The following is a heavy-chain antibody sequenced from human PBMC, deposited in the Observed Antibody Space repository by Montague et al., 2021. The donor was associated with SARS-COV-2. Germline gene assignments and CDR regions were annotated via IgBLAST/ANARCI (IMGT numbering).Heavy chain of an antibody. CDR1: GGHISGYS. J-gene: IGHJ6*02. D-gene: IGHD2-21*02. CDR3: ARPNWLQLDRYSGTDV. CDR2: VDYRGNI. Sequence: SETLSLTCTVSGGHISGYSWTWFRQPPGKTLEWVGQVDYRGNIDYNPSLASRLTISLGTLNNYFSLNLTSVTAADTAVYFCARPNWLQLDRYSGTDVWGLGTTVIVS. V-gene: IGHV4-59*08.